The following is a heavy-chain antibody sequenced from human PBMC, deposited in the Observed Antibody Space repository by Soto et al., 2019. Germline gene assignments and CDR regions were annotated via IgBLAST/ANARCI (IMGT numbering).Heavy chain of an antibody. CDR2: INPTTGDT. Sequence: GASVKVSCKASGYTFTGYYIHWVRQAPGQGLEWMGWINPTTGDTNYAQNFQGRVTMTRDTSIYTAFMGLSRLTFDDTAVYYCARHNRYGAWFDSWGQGTLVTVSS. CDR3: ARHNRYGAWFDS. J-gene: IGHJ5*01. CDR1: GYTFTGYY. D-gene: IGHD1-20*01. V-gene: IGHV1-2*02.